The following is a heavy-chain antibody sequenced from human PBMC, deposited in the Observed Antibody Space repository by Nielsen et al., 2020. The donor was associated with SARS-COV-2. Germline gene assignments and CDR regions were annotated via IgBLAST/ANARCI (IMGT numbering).Heavy chain of an antibody. J-gene: IGHJ4*02. D-gene: IGHD2-15*01. Sequence: GESLKISCAASGFTFSSYSMNWVRQAPGKGLEWVSSISSSSSYIYYADSVKGRFTISRDNAKNSLYLQMNSLRAEDTAVYYCATGENYCTGGSCYPYFDYWGQGTLVTVSS. CDR1: GFTFSSYS. V-gene: IGHV3-21*04. CDR3: ATGENYCTGGSCYPYFDY. CDR2: ISSSSSYI.